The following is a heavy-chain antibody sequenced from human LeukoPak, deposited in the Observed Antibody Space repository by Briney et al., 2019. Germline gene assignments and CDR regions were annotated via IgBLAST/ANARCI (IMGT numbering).Heavy chain of an antibody. Sequence: PSETLSLTCTVSGGSISSYYWSWIRQPPGKGLEWTGYIYYSGSTNYNPSLKSRVTISVDTSKNQFSLKLSSVTAADTAVYYCASRDGYNYSFDYWGQGTLVTVSS. CDR2: IYYSGST. CDR3: ASRDGYNYSFDY. V-gene: IGHV4-59*08. J-gene: IGHJ4*02. D-gene: IGHD5-24*01. CDR1: GGSISSYY.